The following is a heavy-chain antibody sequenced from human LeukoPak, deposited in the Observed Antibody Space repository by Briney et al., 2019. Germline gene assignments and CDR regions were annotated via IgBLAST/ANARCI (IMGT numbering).Heavy chain of an antibody. Sequence: SETLSLTCTVSGGSISSSIYYWGWIRQPPGKGLERIGTIYYSGTTYYSTSLKSRVTISVDTSKNQFSLTLSSVTGADMAVYYCVRNDYETHAPVDYYYMNVWGEGKTVTVSS. J-gene: IGHJ6*03. CDR1: GGSISSSIYY. CDR2: IYYSGTT. D-gene: IGHD3-16*01. CDR3: VRNDYETHAPVDYYYMNV. V-gene: IGHV4-39*01.